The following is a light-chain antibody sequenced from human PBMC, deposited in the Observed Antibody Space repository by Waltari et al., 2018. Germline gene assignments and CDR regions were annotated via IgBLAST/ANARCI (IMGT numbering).Light chain of an antibody. V-gene: IGKV1-5*03. CDR1: QNINSW. J-gene: IGKJ3*01. Sequence: DLQMTQSTSTLSASVGDRVTITCRASQNINSWLAWYQQKPGKAPKLLIYKAASLESGVPSRFSGSGSGTEFTLTISSLQPDDLATYYCQQYESDSPFTFGPGTKVDIK. CDR3: QQYESDSPFT. CDR2: KAA.